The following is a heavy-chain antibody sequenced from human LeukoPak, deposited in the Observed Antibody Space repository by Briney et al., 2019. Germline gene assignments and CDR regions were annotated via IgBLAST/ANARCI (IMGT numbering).Heavy chain of an antibody. J-gene: IGHJ5*02. CDR1: GYTLTGYY. CDR2: INPNTGGT. Sequence: ASVKVSCKASGYTLTGYYMHWVRQAPGQGLEWMGWINPNTGGTKYAQRFQDRVTMTRDMSTSTDYLELSSLRSEDTAVYYCARDNSVGDYAWWFDPWGQGTLVTVSS. D-gene: IGHD1-26*01. V-gene: IGHV1-2*02. CDR3: ARDNSVGDYAWWFDP.